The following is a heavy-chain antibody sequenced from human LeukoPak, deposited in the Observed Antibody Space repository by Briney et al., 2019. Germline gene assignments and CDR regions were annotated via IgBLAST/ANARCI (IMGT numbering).Heavy chain of an antibody. CDR2: LYSGGKT. CDR3: AREMGAATTYFDY. Sequence: GGSLRLSCAASGFTFSSYAMHWVRQAPGKGLEWVSVLYSGGKTYYADSAKGRFTISRDSSTNTLYLQMESLRAEDTAVYYCAREMGAATTYFDYWGQGTLVIVSS. D-gene: IGHD1-1*01. CDR1: GFTFSSYA. V-gene: IGHV3-53*01. J-gene: IGHJ4*02.